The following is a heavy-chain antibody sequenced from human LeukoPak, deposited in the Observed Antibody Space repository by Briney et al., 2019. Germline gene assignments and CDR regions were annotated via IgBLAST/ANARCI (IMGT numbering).Heavy chain of an antibody. J-gene: IGHJ3*02. D-gene: IGHD3-16*01. V-gene: IGHV4-4*02. CDR2: IYHSGST. CDR1: GGSISSSNW. Sequence: SETLSLTCAVSGGSISSSNWWSWVRQPPGKGLEWIGEIYHSGSTNYNPSLKSRVTISVDKSKNQFSLKLSSVTAADTAVYFCGSGGFTFGGVADSFDIWGQGTMVTGSS. CDR3: GSGGFTFGGVADSFDI.